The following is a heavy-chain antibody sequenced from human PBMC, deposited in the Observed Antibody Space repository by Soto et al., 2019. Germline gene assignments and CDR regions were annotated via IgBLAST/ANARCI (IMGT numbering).Heavy chain of an antibody. CDR1: GYSFTSYW. CDR2: IDPSDSYT. V-gene: IGHV5-10-1*01. D-gene: IGHD1-26*01. Sequence: GESLKISCKGSGYSFTSYWISWVRQMPGKGLEWMGRIDPSDSYTNYSPSFQGHVTISADKSISTAYLQWSSLKASDTAMYYCARNRMGNYYYYYGMDVWGQGTTVTVSS. CDR3: ARNRMGNYYYYYGMDV. J-gene: IGHJ6*02.